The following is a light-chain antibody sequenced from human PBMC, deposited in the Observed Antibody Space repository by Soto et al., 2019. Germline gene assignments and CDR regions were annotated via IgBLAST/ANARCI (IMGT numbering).Light chain of an antibody. CDR3: QQSYNTPR. Sequence: IQMTQSPAARAASVGGAGTSACRTSQSVSIYVNWYQQKPGQAPILLIYASSSLPIGVPSRFSGSGSGTDFTLTISSLEPEDFATYYCQQSYNTPRFGQGTKVDIK. J-gene: IGKJ2*01. CDR1: QSVSIY. CDR2: ASS. V-gene: IGKV1-39*01.